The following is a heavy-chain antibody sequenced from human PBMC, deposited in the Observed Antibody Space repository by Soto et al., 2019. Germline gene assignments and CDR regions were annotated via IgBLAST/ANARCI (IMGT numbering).Heavy chain of an antibody. Sequence: GGSLRLSCAASGFTVSSNYMSWVRQAPGKGLEWVSVIYSGGSTYYADSVKGRFTISRDNSKNTLYLQMNSLRAEDTAVYYCARDDRYFDWNWAFDIWGQGTMVTVSS. D-gene: IGHD3-9*01. CDR2: IYSGGST. CDR3: ARDDRYFDWNWAFDI. J-gene: IGHJ3*02. CDR1: GFTVSSNY. V-gene: IGHV3-66*01.